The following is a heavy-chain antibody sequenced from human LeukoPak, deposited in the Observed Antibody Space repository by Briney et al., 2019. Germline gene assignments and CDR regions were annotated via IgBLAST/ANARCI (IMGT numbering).Heavy chain of an antibody. CDR2: TYHADHGGTT. Sequence: GGSLRLSCAASGFSVTYNYMSWVRQAPGKGLEWVSVTYHADHGGTTYYADSVKGRFTISRDNSKNTLYLQMNSLRPEDTAVYHCAKEWGDCSNFACPLGSWGQGTLVTVSS. V-gene: IGHV3-66*02. J-gene: IGHJ4*02. CDR3: AKEWGDCSNFACPLGS. D-gene: IGHD2-2*01. CDR1: GFSVTYNY.